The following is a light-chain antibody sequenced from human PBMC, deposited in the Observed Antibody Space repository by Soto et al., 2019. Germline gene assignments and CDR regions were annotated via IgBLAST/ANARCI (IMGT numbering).Light chain of an antibody. Sequence: QSVLTQPPSVSGAPGQRVTISCTGSSSNIGADYDVHWYQQRPGTAPKLLIFGNINRPSGVPDRFSGSKSGTSASLAITGLQAEDEGDYYCQSYDSTLSAHYVFGTGTKVTVL. CDR3: QSYDSTLSAHYV. V-gene: IGLV1-40*01. CDR1: SSNIGADYD. CDR2: GNI. J-gene: IGLJ1*01.